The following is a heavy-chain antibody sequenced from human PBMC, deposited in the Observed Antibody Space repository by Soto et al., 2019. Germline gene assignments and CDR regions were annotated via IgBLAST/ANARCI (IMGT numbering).Heavy chain of an antibody. CDR2: LYFTGIT. CDR1: SGSLSSGGYY. CDR3: ARAPPHHKVNCFDL. V-gene: IGHV4-31*03. J-gene: IGHJ5*02. Sequence: TRSLTRTVSSGSLSSGGYYWNWIRQHPVKGLEWVGDLYFTGITYSTPSLKSRVTLSVDTSKSQFSLELRSVTAADTAIYYCARAPPHHKVNCFDLWRPGVSVT.